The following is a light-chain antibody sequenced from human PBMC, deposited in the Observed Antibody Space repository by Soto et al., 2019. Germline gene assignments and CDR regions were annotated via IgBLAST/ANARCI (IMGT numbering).Light chain of an antibody. CDR2: GAY. CDR1: QSVSSN. J-gene: IGKJ5*01. Sequence: EIVMTQSPATLSVSPGERATFSCRASQSVSSNLAWYQQKPGQAPRLLXYGAYTRATGIPARFSGSGSGTEFTLTISSLQSEDFAVYYCQQHNNWPAITCGQGTRLEI. CDR3: QQHNNWPAIT. V-gene: IGKV3D-15*01.